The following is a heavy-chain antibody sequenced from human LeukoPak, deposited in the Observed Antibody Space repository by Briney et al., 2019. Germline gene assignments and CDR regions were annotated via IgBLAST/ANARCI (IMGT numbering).Heavy chain of an antibody. D-gene: IGHD3-22*01. Sequence: SETLSLTCTVSGGSISSYYWSWIRQPPGKGLEWIGYIYYSGSTNYNPSLKSRVTISVDTSKNQFSLKLSSVTAADTAVYYCARVLHDSSGYYSDYYYYMDVWGKGTTVTVSS. CDR3: ARVLHDSSGYYSDYYYYMDV. V-gene: IGHV4-59*01. J-gene: IGHJ6*03. CDR2: IYYSGST. CDR1: GGSISSYY.